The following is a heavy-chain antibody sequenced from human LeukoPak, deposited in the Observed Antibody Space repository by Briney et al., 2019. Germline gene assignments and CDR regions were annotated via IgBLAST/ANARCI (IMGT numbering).Heavy chain of an antibody. V-gene: IGHV3-30-3*01. Sequence: GGSLRLSCAASGFTFSSYAMHWVRQAPGKGLEWVAVISYDGSNKYHADSVKGRFTISRDNSKNTLYLQMNSLRAEDTAVYYCARGRGPRETPYYFDYWGQGTLVTVSS. CDR3: ARGRGPRETPYYFDY. CDR1: GFTFSSYA. J-gene: IGHJ4*02. CDR2: ISYDGSNK. D-gene: IGHD1-26*01.